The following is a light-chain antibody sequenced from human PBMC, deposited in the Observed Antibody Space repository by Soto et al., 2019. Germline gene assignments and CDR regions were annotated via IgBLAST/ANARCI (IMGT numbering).Light chain of an antibody. J-gene: IGLJ2*01. Sequence: QSALTQPASVSGSPGQSITISCTGTSSDVGGFNYVSWYQQRPGKAPKLMIYDVSQRPSGVSIRFSGSKSGNTAALTISGLQAEDEADYYCSSYTTTSTVVFGGGTKLTVL. CDR3: SSYTTTSTVV. V-gene: IGLV2-14*01. CDR2: DVS. CDR1: SSDVGGFNY.